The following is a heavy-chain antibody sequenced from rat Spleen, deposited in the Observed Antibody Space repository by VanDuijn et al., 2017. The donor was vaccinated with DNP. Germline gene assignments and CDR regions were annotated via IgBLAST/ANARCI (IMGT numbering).Heavy chain of an antibody. CDR3: AGWIRGTGFDY. Sequence: EVQLVESGGGLVQPGSSLKLSCVASGFTFSSYNMHWIRQAPKKGLEWIAMIYYDSSNKYYTDSVKGRFTISRDNSKNTLYLEMNSLRSEDTAMYYCAGWIRGTGFDYWGQGVMVSVSS. CDR2: IYYDSSNK. CDR1: GFTFSSYN. J-gene: IGHJ2*01. D-gene: IGHD4-3*01. V-gene: IGHV5-50*01.